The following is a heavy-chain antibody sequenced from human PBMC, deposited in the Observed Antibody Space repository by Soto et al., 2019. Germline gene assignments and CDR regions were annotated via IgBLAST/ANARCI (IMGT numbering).Heavy chain of an antibody. Sequence: QVQLQQWGAGLLKPSETLSLTCAVYGGSFSGYYWCWIRQPPGKGLEWIGEINHSGSTNYNPSLKSRVTISVDTSKNQFSLKLSSVTAADTAVYYCARADGDFISYNWFDPWGQGTLVTVSS. V-gene: IGHV4-34*01. CDR2: INHSGST. D-gene: IGHD4-17*01. J-gene: IGHJ5*02. CDR3: ARADGDFISYNWFDP. CDR1: GGSFSGYY.